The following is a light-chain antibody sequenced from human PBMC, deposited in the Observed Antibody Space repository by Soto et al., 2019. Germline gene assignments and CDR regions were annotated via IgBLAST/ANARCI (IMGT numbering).Light chain of an antibody. CDR3: QQCDSTPQT. CDR1: QNINSH. Sequence: DIQITHSPSSLSASVGDRVTITFRAGQNINSHLNLYQKKPGKPPRLLIHTTSSLQSGVPSRFSGSGTGTDYTLTISSLQPEDLATYYCQQCDSTPQTFGGGTNVDMK. J-gene: IGKJ4*01. V-gene: IGKV1-39*01. CDR2: TTS.